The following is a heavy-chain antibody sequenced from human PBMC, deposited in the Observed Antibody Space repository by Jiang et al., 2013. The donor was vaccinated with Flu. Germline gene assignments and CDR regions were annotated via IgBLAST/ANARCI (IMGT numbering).Heavy chain of an antibody. J-gene: IGHJ4*02. V-gene: IGHV1-18*01. CDR1: SYG. D-gene: IGHD6-13*01. Sequence: SYGISWVRQAPGQGLEWMGWISAYNDDMNYVXKLQGRVTMTTDTSTSTAYLELRSLTSDDTAVYYCARCVPGIAAADLDYWGQGTLVTVSS. CDR2: ISAYNDDM. CDR3: ARCVPGIAAADLDY.